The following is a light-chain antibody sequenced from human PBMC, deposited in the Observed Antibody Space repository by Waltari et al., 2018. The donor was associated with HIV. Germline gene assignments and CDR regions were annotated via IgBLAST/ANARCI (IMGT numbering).Light chain of an antibody. CDR2: DNG. J-gene: IGLJ3*02. Sequence: QSVLTQPPSVSAAPGQKVTISCPGNTPHLRNNYMYWYQQVPGAAPKLLIYDNGKRPSGIPGRFSASKSGTSATLVITGLQTGDEADYYCGTWDTRVSEVVFGGGTKLTVL. CDR3: GTWDTRVSEVV. V-gene: IGLV1-51*01. CDR1: TPHLRNNY.